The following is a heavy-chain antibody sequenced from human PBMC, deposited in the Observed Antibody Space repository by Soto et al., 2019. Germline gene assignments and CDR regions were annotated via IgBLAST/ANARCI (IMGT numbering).Heavy chain of an antibody. D-gene: IGHD1-26*01. CDR3: TKSEEASGLLTTYNDY. J-gene: IGHJ4*02. Sequence: EVKLLESGGGLVQPGGSLRLSCAASGFTFSTYAMSWVRQAPGKGLAWVSGLTGSGAAIYYADSVKGRFTITRDNSKKTLYLQKHTLRAEDTALYHCTKSEEASGLLTTYNDYWGQGTLVTVSS. CDR2: LTGSGAAI. V-gene: IGHV3-23*01. CDR1: GFTFSTYA.